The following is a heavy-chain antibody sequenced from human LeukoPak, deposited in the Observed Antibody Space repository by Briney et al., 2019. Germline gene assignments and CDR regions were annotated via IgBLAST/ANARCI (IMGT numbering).Heavy chain of an antibody. J-gene: IGHJ6*02. Sequence: PSETLSLTCTVSGGSINSYYWSWVRQPAGKGLEWIGRIYTSGSTNYNPSLKSRVTISVDTSKNQFSLKLSSVTAADTAVYYCARGGAVAGYGMDVWGQGTTVTVSS. CDR3: ARGGAVAGYGMDV. D-gene: IGHD6-19*01. CDR2: IYTSGST. V-gene: IGHV4-4*07. CDR1: GGSINSYY.